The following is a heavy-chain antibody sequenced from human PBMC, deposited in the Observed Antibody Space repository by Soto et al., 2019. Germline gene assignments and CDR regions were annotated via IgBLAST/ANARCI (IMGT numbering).Heavy chain of an antibody. CDR1: GFTFRSYW. CDR3: ASGGSSLNFDS. V-gene: IGHV3-74*01. CDR2: INSDGSST. D-gene: IGHD6-6*01. J-gene: IGHJ4*02. Sequence: EVQLVESGGGLVQPGGSLRLSCAASGFTFRSYWMQWVRQAPGKGLVWVSWINSDGSSTSYADSVKGRFTISRDNAKNTLHLQMNSLRAEDTAVYYCASGGSSLNFDSWGQGTLVTVSS.